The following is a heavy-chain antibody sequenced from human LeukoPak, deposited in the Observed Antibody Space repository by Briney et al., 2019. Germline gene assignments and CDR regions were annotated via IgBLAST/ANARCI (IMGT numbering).Heavy chain of an antibody. D-gene: IGHD3-22*01. J-gene: IGHJ4*02. CDR2: ITPTSGST. V-gene: IGHV1-46*01. CDR1: GYTFTSYY. Sequence: GASVKVSCKASGYTFTSYYTHWVRQAPGQGLEWVGIITPTSGSTTYAQKFQGRVTMTRDTSTTTVYMELSSLTSEDTAVYYCARGGYYYDSSGYYNPPDYWGQGTLVTVSS. CDR3: ARGGYYYDSSGYYNPPDY.